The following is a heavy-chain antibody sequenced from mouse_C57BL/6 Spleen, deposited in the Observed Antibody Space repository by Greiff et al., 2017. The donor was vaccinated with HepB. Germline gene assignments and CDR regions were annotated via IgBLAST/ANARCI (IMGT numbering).Heavy chain of an antibody. CDR2: IYPGSGST. D-gene: IGHD1-1*01. Sequence: VQLQQPGAELVKPGASVKMSCKASGYTFTSYWITWVKQRPGQGLEWIGDIYPGSGSTNYNEKFKSKATLTVDTSSSTAYMQLSRLTSEDSAVYYCARAYYYGSRAMDDWGQGTSVTVSS. V-gene: IGHV1-55*01. CDR3: ARAYYYGSRAMDD. J-gene: IGHJ4*01. CDR1: GYTFTSYW.